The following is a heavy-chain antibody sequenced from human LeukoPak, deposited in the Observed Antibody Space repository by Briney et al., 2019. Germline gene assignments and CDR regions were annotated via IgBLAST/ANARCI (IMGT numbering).Heavy chain of an antibody. CDR2: IWYDGSSK. D-gene: IGHD2-2*01. CDR1: GFTFSSYG. J-gene: IGHJ4*02. CDR3: AKDHIIVVPAVIEGFDH. V-gene: IGHV3-30*02. Sequence: GGSLRLSCAASGFTFSSYGMHWVRQAPGKGLEWVAFIWYDGSSKYYADSVKGRFTISRDNSKNTLYLQMNSLRAADTAVYYCAKDHIIVVPAVIEGFDHWGQGTLVTVSS.